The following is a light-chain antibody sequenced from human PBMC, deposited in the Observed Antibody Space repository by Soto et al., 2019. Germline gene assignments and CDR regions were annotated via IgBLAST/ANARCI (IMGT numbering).Light chain of an antibody. Sequence: QMTQSPSTVSASVPDRVTITFRASQGISNYLAWYQQKPGKVPKLLIYAASTLQSGVPSRFSGSGSGTDFTLTISSLQPEDFATYYCQQYNSDSWTFGQGTKVDIK. CDR3: QQYNSDSWT. J-gene: IGKJ1*01. V-gene: IGKV1-27*01. CDR1: QGISNY. CDR2: AAS.